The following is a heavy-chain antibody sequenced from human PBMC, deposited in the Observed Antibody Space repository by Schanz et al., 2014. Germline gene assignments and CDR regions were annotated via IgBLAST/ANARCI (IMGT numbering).Heavy chain of an antibody. V-gene: IGHV1-46*01. CDR3: ARDPRGYCSGGSCPAFDP. D-gene: IGHD2-15*01. Sequence: QVQLVQSGAEVKKPGASVKVSCKAFGYSFTSYYIHWVRQAPGQGLEWMATINPSGGSTSFAQKFQGRVTMTRATSTSTVNMELTSLRSEDTAVYYCARDPRGYCSGGSCPAFDPWGQGTLVTVSS. CDR1: GYSFTSYY. CDR2: INPSGGST. J-gene: IGHJ5*02.